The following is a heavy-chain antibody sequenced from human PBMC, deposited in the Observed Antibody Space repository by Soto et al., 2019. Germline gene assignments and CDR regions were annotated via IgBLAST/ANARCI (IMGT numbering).Heavy chain of an antibody. Sequence: EVQLVESGGGLVQPGGSLRLSCAASGFTFSSYAMHWVRQAPGKGLEYVSAISSNGGSTYYANSVKGRFTISRDNSKNTLYLQMGSLRAEDMAVYYCAIVQVFWSGYRYMDVWGKGTTVTVSS. CDR3: AIVQVFWSGYRYMDV. V-gene: IGHV3-64*01. J-gene: IGHJ6*03. CDR1: GFTFSSYA. D-gene: IGHD3-3*01. CDR2: ISSNGGST.